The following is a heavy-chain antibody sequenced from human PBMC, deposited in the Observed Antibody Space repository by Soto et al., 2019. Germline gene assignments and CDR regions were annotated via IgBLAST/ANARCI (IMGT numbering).Heavy chain of an antibody. CDR3: VRANWNVDY. J-gene: IGHJ4*02. V-gene: IGHV3-11*06. CDR1: GFTFSRYY. D-gene: IGHD1-1*01. Sequence: GGSLRLSCAASGFTFSRYYMTWVRQAPGEGLEWISYISSAGDYTDYADSVKGRFTISRDNTRDSLFLQMNSLRVEGTAVYYCVRANWNVDYWGRGTRVTVSS. CDR2: ISSAGDYT.